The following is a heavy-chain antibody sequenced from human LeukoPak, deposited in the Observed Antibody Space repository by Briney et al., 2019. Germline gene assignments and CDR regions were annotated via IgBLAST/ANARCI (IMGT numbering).Heavy chain of an antibody. CDR3: ARDRGDNWKYSIWAYLDP. D-gene: IGHD1-20*01. Sequence: SETLSLTCTVSGASISSSSYYWSWIRQPAGKGLEWIGRIYSSGSTNYHPSLKSRVTMSVDTSKNQFSLELSYVTAADTAVYYCARDRGDNWKYSIWAYLDPWGQGTPVTVSS. J-gene: IGHJ5*02. CDR2: IYSSGST. V-gene: IGHV4-61*02. CDR1: GASISSSSYY.